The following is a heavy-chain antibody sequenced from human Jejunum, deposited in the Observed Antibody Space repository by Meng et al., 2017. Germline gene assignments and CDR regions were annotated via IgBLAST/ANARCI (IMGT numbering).Heavy chain of an antibody. D-gene: IGHD4-17*01. Sequence: VHLVEAWGDLVQPGGSLRLSVAASGFIFRNYAMSWVRQAPGKGLEWVSAIDETGFATYYAASVQGRFTISRDNSKNSLYLQINSLRAEDTALYYCAREAVTQTIDFWGQGTLVTVSS. CDR1: GFIFRNYA. V-gene: IGHV3-23*04. CDR3: AREAVTQTIDF. J-gene: IGHJ4*02. CDR2: IDETGFAT.